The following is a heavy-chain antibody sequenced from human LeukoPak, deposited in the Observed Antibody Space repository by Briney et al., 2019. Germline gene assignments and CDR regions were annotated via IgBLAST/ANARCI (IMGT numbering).Heavy chain of an antibody. J-gene: IGHJ3*02. CDR1: GYSFTSYW. V-gene: IGHV5-51*01. CDR2: IYPGDSDT. Sequence: PGESLKISCKGPGYSFTSYWIGWVRQMPGKGLEWMGIIYPGDSDTRYSPSFQGQVTIPAAKSISTAYLQWRSLKASDTAMYYCARRPSGYYDSSGYSGGDGAFDIWGQGTMVTVSS. D-gene: IGHD3-22*01. CDR3: ARRPSGYYDSSGYSGGDGAFDI.